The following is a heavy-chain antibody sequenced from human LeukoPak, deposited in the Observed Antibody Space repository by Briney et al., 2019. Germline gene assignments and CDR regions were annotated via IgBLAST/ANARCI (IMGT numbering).Heavy chain of an antibody. Sequence: SETLSLTCTVSGDSISSSSYYWSWIRQPAGKGLEWIGRIYTSGSTNYNPSLKSRVTMSVDTSKNQFSLKLSSVTAADTAVYYCARDQATRGDCYGSGSPAFFDYWGQGSLVTVSS. D-gene: IGHD3-10*01. CDR1: GDSISSSSYY. J-gene: IGHJ4*02. CDR3: ARDQATRGDCYGSGSPAFFDY. CDR2: IYTSGST. V-gene: IGHV4-61*02.